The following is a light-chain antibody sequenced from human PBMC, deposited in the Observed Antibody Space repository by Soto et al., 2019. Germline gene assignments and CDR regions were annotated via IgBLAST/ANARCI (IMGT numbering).Light chain of an antibody. J-gene: IGKJ4*02. CDR3: QLRSNWPPFT. V-gene: IGKV3-11*01. CDR1: QSVSSC. Sequence: EIVLTQSPATLSLSPGERATLSCRASQSVSSCLAWYQQKPGQAPRLLIYDASNRATGIPARFSGSGSGTDFTLTISSLEPEDFAGYFCQLRSNWPPFTFGGGTKVEIK. CDR2: DAS.